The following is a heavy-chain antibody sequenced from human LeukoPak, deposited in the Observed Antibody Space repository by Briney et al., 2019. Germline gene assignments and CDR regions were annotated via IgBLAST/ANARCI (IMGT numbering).Heavy chain of an antibody. D-gene: IGHD2-2*02. CDR2: INHSGST. J-gene: IGHJ4*02. V-gene: IGHV4-34*01. CDR1: GGSFSGYY. Sequence: PSETPSLTCAVYGGSFSGYYWSWIRQPPGKGLEWIGEINHSGSTNYNPSLKSRVTISVDTSKNQFSLKLSSVTAADTAVYYCARPIRGYYFDYWGQGTLVTVSS. CDR3: ARPIRGYYFDY.